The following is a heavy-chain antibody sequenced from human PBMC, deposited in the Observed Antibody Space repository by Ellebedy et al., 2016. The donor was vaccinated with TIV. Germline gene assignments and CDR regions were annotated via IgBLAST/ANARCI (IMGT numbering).Heavy chain of an antibody. CDR3: ARDYPGWFNP. J-gene: IGHJ5*02. V-gene: IGHV4-38-2*02. CDR2: IYHSGTT. Sequence: GSLRLXXTVSGYSSSGAYAWAWIRQPPGKGLEWFGSIYHSGTTYYNPSLKSRVTMSLDTSKKQFSLNVTSVTAADTAVYYCARDYPGWFNPWGQGTLVTVSS. CDR1: GYSSSGAYA.